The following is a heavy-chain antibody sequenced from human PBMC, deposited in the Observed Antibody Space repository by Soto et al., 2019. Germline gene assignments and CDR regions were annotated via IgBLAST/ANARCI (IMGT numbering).Heavy chain of an antibody. Sequence: SETLSLTCTVSGGSFSSNNYYWGWIRQPPGKGPEWIGSVYYSGKTYYNPSLKSRVTISVDTSQTHFSLRLNSVTAADTAVYYCARQSTGQYDFWSDYSRSVPRVDWFDPWGQGTLVTVSS. CDR2: VYYSGKT. J-gene: IGHJ5*02. CDR3: ARQSTGQYDFWSDYSRSVPRVDWFDP. CDR1: GGSFSSNNYY. V-gene: IGHV4-39*01. D-gene: IGHD3-3*01.